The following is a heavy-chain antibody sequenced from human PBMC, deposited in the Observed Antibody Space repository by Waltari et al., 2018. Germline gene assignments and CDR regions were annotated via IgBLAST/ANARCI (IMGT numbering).Heavy chain of an antibody. J-gene: IGHJ4*02. V-gene: IGHV4-39*01. CDR1: GGSISSSSYY. CDR3: ASCDSGSYPLDY. CDR2: SYYSGST. D-gene: IGHD1-26*01. Sequence: QLQLQESGPGLVKPSETLSLTCTVSGGSISSSSYYWGWIRQPPGKGLEWIGSSYYSGSTYYNPALKSRVTISVDTSKNQFSLKLSSVTAADTAVYYCASCDSGSYPLDYWGQGTLVTVSS.